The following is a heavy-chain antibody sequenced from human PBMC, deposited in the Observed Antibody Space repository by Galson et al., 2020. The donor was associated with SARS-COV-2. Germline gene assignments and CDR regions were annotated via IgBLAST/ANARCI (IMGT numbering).Heavy chain of an antibody. CDR1: NYSITSAYY. CDR2: AYHIGMT. J-gene: IGHJ6*02. V-gene: IGHV4-38-2*02. CDR3: ARDPRSLITGLYYYGVDG. Sequence: ASETLSLTCTVSNYSITSAYYWDWIRQSPGKGLEWIGSAYHIGMTYYNPSLKSRVTISLDTSKNQFSLKLKAVTAADTAVYYCARDPRSLITGLYYYGVDGLGQGATGIGSS. D-gene: IGHD1-20*01.